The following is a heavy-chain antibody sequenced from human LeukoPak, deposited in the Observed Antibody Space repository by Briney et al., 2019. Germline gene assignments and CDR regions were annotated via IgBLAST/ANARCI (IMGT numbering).Heavy chain of an antibody. CDR3: ARDTGDYSWFDP. V-gene: IGHV1-2*06. CDR2: INPNSGGT. J-gene: IGHJ5*02. CDR1: GYTFTGYY. D-gene: IGHD3-10*01. Sequence: ASVKVSCKASGYTFTGYYMHWVRQAPGQGLEWVGRINPNSGGTNYAQKFQGRVTMTRDTSISTAYMELSRLRSDDTAVYYCARDTGDYSWFDPWGQGTLVTVSS.